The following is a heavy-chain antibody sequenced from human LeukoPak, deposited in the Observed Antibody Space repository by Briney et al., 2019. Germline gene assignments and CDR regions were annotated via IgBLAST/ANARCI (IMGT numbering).Heavy chain of an antibody. CDR1: GFTFDDYA. CDR2: ISWNSGSI. V-gene: IGHV3-9*01. CDR3: AKDSSGYSIDY. J-gene: IGHJ4*02. D-gene: IGHD3-22*01. Sequence: GRSLRLSCAASGFTFDDYAMHWVRQAPGKGLEWVSGISWNSGSIGYADSVKGRFTISRDNSKNTLYLQMNSLRAEDTAVYYCAKDSSGYSIDYWGQGTLVTVSS.